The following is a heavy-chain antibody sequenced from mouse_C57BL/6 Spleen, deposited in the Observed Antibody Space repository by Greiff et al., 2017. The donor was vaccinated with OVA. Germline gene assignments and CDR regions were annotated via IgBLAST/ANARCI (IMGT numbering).Heavy chain of an antibody. J-gene: IGHJ2*01. D-gene: IGHD2-5*01. CDR2: IYPGSGST. CDR1: GYTFTSYW. Sequence: QVQLQQPGAELVTPGASVKMSCKASGYTFTSYWINWVQQRPGQGLEWIGDIYPGSGSTNYNEKFKRQAIMTVDTSSGTAYMQVSCLTSEDSAVEYCTREYSNYLDYLDYWGQGTTLTVSS. V-gene: IGHV1-55*01. CDR3: TREYSNYLDYLDY.